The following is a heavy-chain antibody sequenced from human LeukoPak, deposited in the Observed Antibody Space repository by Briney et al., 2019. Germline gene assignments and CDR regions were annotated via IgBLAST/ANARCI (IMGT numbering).Heavy chain of an antibody. CDR2: INPKSGGT. J-gene: IGHJ5*02. CDR1: GYTFTGYY. CDR3: PSQFSSSSHWLDP. D-gene: IGHD2-2*01. V-gene: IGHV1-2*02. Sequence: ASVKVSCKASGYTFTGYYMHWVRQAPGHGLEWMGWINPKSGGTNYAQTFQGRVTMTRDTSINTAYMELSSLRSDDTAVYYCPSQFSSSSHWLDPWGQGTLVTVSS.